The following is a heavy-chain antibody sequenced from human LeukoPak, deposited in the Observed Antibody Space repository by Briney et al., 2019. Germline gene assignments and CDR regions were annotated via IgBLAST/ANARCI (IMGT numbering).Heavy chain of an antibody. D-gene: IGHD1-1*01. CDR1: GFTFSSYS. Sequence: GGSLRLSCAASGFTFSSYSMNWVRQAPGKGLEWVSSISSSSSYIYYADSVKGRFTISRDNAKNSLYLQMNSLRAEDTAVYYCARARYSYYYYGMDVWGQGTTVTVSS. J-gene: IGHJ6*02. V-gene: IGHV3-21*01. CDR3: ARARYSYYYYGMDV. CDR2: ISSSSSYI.